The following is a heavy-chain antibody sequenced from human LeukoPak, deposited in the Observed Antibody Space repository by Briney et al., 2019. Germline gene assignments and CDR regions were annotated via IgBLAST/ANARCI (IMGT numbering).Heavy chain of an antibody. V-gene: IGHV1-69*05. CDR3: ARDQSSSSFYYFDY. J-gene: IGHJ4*02. D-gene: IGHD6-6*01. CDR2: IIPIFGTA. Sequence: GASVKVSCKASGGTFSSYAISWVQQAPGQGLEWMGGIIPIFGTANYAQKFQGRVTITTDESTSTAYMELSSLRSEDTAVYYCARDQSSSSFYYFDYWGQGTLVTVSS. CDR1: GGTFSSYA.